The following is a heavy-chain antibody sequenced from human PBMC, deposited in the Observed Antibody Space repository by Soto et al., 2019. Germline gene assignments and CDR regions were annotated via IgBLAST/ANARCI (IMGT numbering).Heavy chain of an antibody. CDR1: GFTFSSYA. Sequence: EVQVLESGGGLVQPGGSLRLSCAASGFTFSSYAMTWVRQAPGKGLEWVSAISGSGGTFYADSVKGRFTISRDNSKXXXXXXXNSLRAEDTAVYYCAKEXDYDYVWGSYRYTSDYWGQGTLVTVSS. D-gene: IGHD3-16*02. J-gene: IGHJ4*02. V-gene: IGHV3-23*01. CDR2: ISGSGGT. CDR3: AKEXDYDYVWGSYRYTSDY.